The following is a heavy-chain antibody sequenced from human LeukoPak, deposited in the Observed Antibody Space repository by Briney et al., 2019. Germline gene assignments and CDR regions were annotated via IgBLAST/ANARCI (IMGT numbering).Heavy chain of an antibody. Sequence: GGSLRLSCAASGFTFSSYAMHWVRQAPGKGLEWVGVIRNDGSNQYYADSVKGQFTISRDNSKNTLYLQMNSLRVDDTALYYCARETQQMQLSNPFDIWGQGTMVTVSS. CDR3: ARETQQMQLSNPFDI. V-gene: IGHV3-30*04. J-gene: IGHJ3*02. CDR1: GFTFSSYA. CDR2: IRNDGSNQ. D-gene: IGHD6-13*01.